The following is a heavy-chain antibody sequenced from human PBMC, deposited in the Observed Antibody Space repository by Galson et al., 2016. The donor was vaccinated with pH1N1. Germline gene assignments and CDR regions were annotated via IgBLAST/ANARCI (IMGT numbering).Heavy chain of an antibody. CDR2: IYTGGGT. CDR3: ARERLSYPDDAFDV. D-gene: IGHD1-26*01. J-gene: IGHJ3*01. CDR1: GFSVSSNY. V-gene: IGHV3-53*01. Sequence: SLRLSCAASGFSVSSNYMNWVRQAPGRGLEWVSVIYTGGGTDYADSVKGRFTISRDSSKNTLFLQMNSLRVEDTAVYYCARERLSYPDDAFDVWGQGTLVTVSS.